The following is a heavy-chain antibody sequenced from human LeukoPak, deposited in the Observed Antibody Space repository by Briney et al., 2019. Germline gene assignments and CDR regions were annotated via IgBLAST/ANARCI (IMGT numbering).Heavy chain of an antibody. D-gene: IGHD5-18*01. Sequence: QPSETLSLTCAVYGGSFSGYYWSWIRQPPGKGLEWIGEINHSGSTNYNPSLKSRVTISVDTSKNQFSLKLSSVTAADTAVYYCARAPRGQVWSAFDIWGQGTMVTVSS. CDR2: INHSGST. CDR3: ARAPRGQVWSAFDI. V-gene: IGHV4-34*01. CDR1: GGSFSGYY. J-gene: IGHJ3*02.